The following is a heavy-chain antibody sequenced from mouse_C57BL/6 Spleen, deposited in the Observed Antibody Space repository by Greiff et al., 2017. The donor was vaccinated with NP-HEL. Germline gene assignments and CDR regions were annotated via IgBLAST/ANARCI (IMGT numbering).Heavy chain of an antibody. CDR3: ARGDSNSYFDY. D-gene: IGHD2-5*01. CDR1: GYTFTSYW. Sequence: QVQLQQPGAELVRPGTSVKLSCKASGYTFTSYWMHWVKQRPGQGLEWIGVIDPSDSYTNYNQKFKGKATLTVDTSSSTAYMQLSSLTSEDSAVYYWARGDSNSYFDYWGQGTTLTVSS. J-gene: IGHJ2*01. CDR2: IDPSDSYT. V-gene: IGHV1-59*01.